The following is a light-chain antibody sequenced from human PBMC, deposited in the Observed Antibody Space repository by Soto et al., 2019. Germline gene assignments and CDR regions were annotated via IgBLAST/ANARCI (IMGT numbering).Light chain of an antibody. J-gene: IGKJ2*01. CDR3: QKYGSSSTYI. Sequence: EIVLTQSPDTLSLSPGERATLSCRASQSVVGNYLAWFQQKPGQPPRLLIYGASSRASGIPDRFSGSGSETDFTLDISRVEPEDFAVYYCQKYGSSSTYIFGQGTRLDMK. CDR1: QSVVGNY. CDR2: GAS. V-gene: IGKV3-20*01.